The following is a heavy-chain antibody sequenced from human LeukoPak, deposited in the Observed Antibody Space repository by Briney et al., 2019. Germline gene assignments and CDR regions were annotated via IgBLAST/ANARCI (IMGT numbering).Heavy chain of an antibody. CDR2: MYSGGDT. CDR1: GFTVSDNY. V-gene: IGHV3-53*01. D-gene: IGHD6-13*01. Sequence: PGGSLRLSCAASGFTVSDNYMSWVRQAPGKGLEWVSIMYSGGDTYYANSVKGRFTFSRDISKNTLYLQMNGLRTGDTAMYYCARDAPQVPAAGVLASWGQGTLVTVSS. CDR3: ARDAPQVPAAGVLAS. J-gene: IGHJ5*02.